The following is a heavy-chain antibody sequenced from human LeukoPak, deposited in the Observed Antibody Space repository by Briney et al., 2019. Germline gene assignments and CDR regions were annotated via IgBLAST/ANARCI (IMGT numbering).Heavy chain of an antibody. CDR2: ISYDGSNK. D-gene: IGHD4-17*01. J-gene: IGHJ6*02. Sequence: GGSLTLSCAASGFIFSSHAMTWPRQAPGKGLEWVAVISYDGSNKYYADSVKGRFTISRDNSKNTLYLQMNSLRAEDTAVYHCARDRETTVTTGYYYYGMDVWGQGTTVTVSS. CDR3: ARDRETTVTTGYYYYGMDV. V-gene: IGHV3-30-3*01. CDR1: GFIFSSHA.